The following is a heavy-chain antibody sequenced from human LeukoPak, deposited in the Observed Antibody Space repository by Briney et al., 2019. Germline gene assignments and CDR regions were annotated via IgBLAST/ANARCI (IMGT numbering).Heavy chain of an antibody. CDR1: GFSLTGHY. D-gene: IGHD7-27*01. CDR2: IDGSSGDT. J-gene: IGHJ5*02. Sequence: ASVKVSCKGSGFSLTGHYMHWLRQAPGQGLEWMGWIDGSSGDTNYAQKFQDRVIMTRDTSVNTVYMELSRLRSDDTATYYCARDVSWGPDLWGQGTLVIVSS. V-gene: IGHV1-2*02. CDR3: ARDVSWGPDL.